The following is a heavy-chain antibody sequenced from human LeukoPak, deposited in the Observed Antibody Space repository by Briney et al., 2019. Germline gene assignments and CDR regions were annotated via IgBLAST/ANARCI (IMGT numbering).Heavy chain of an antibody. CDR3: ARVLGSLDCSSTSCYMAPYYFDY. CDR1: GFTFSSYS. Sequence: GGSLRLSCAASGFTFSSYSMSWVRQAPGKGLEWVSVIYSGGSTYYADSVKGRFTISRDNSKNTLYLQMNSLRAEDTAVYYCARVLGSLDCSSTSCYMAPYYFDYWGQGTLVTVSS. V-gene: IGHV3-53*01. D-gene: IGHD2-2*02. CDR2: IYSGGST. J-gene: IGHJ4*02.